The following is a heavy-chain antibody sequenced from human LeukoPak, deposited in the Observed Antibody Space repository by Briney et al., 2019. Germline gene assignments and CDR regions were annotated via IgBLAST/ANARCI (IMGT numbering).Heavy chain of an antibody. D-gene: IGHD2-15*01. CDR1: GGSIRRGGYF. CDR3: ARNSCPSSSCYDNRGYFDY. J-gene: IGHJ4*02. Sequence: KPSQTLTLTCAVSGGSIRRGGYFWSWMRQPPGMGLEWIAYISYSGNTYYNPSLKSRVTISVDTSKNQFSLKLSSATDADTAGYYYARNSCPSSSCYDNRGYFDYWGQGTLVIVSS. V-gene: IGHV4-30-4*07. CDR2: ISYSGNT.